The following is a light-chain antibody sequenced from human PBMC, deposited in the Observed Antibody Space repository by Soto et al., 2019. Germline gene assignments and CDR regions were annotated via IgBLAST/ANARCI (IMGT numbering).Light chain of an antibody. Sequence: EIVLTQSPATLSASPGDRVTLSCRASHNVNTNVAWYQQRPGQPPRLLIYDASTRASDVPGRFSGSGSGTDFTLTISSLEPEDFAIYYCQQRSKWPLTFGGGTKVDIK. CDR1: HNVNTN. CDR2: DAS. V-gene: IGKV3-11*01. CDR3: QQRSKWPLT. J-gene: IGKJ4*01.